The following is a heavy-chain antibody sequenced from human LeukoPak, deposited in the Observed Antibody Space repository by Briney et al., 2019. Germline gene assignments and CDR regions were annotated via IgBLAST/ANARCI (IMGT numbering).Heavy chain of an antibody. D-gene: IGHD3-10*01. CDR3: ARGQTLQTMVLAAFDI. Sequence: SETLSLTCTVSGGSISSGDYYWGWIRQPPGKGLESIVYIYYSGSTYYNPSLTRRVTIPVDTSKNQFSLKLSSVTAADTAVYYCARGQTLQTMVLAAFDIWGQGTMVTVSS. CDR2: IYYSGST. V-gene: IGHV4-30-4*08. CDR1: GGSISSGDYY. J-gene: IGHJ3*02.